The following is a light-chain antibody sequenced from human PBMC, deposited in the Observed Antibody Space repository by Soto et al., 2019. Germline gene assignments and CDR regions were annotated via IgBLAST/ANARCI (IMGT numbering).Light chain of an antibody. CDR1: QSIGSN. V-gene: IGKV3-15*01. CDR3: QQYNNWPPCT. CDR2: GAS. J-gene: IGKJ2*02. Sequence: EIVVTQSPASLSVSPGERATLSCRATQSIGSNLAWYKQKPGQPPKLLIYGASIRATGIPARFSGSGSGTAFTLTISSLQYEDFAVYYCQQYNNWPPCTFGQGTRLEI.